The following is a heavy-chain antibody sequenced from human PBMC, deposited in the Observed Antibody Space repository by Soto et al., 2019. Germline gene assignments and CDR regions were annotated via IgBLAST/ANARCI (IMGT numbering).Heavy chain of an antibody. V-gene: IGHV3-30*18. CDR3: AKDPRGSGYYVDY. CDR1: GLTFSSYG. CDR2: ISYDGSNK. Sequence: PGGSRRRAWAASGLTFSSYGMHWVREAPGKGLEWVAVISYDGSNKYYADSVKGRFTISRDNSKNTLYLQMNSLRAEDTAVYYCAKDPRGSGYYVDYWGQGTLVTVS. J-gene: IGHJ4*02. D-gene: IGHD3-22*01.